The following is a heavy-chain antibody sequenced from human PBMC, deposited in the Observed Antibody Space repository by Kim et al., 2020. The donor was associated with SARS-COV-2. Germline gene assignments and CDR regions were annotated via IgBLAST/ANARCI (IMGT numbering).Heavy chain of an antibody. Sequence: GGSLRLSCAASGFTVSSNYMSWVRQAPGKGLEWVSVIYSGGSTYYADSVKGRFTISRDNSKNTLYLQMNSLRAEDTAVYYCARVDSSGWYEGVDYWGQGTLVTASS. CDR1: GFTVSSNY. D-gene: IGHD6-19*01. CDR2: IYSGGST. J-gene: IGHJ4*02. CDR3: ARVDSSGWYEGVDY. V-gene: IGHV3-53*01.